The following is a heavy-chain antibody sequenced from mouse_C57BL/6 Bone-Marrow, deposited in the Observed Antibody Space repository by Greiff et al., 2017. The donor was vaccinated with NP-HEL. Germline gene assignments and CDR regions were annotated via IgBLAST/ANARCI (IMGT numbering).Heavy chain of an antibody. D-gene: IGHD2-4*01. J-gene: IGHJ4*01. CDR3: AREGGLRRRTYAMDY. CDR1: GFTFSDYS. V-gene: IGHV5-16*01. Sequence: EVQRVESEGGLVQPGSSMKLSCTASGFTFSDYSMAWVRQVPEKGLEWVANINYDGSSTYYLDSLKSRFIISRENAKNILYLQMSSLKSEDTATYYCAREGGLRRRTYAMDYWGQGTSVTVSS. CDR2: INYDGSST.